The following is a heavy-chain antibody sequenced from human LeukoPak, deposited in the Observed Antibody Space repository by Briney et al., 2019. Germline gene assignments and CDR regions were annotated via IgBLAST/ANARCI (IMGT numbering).Heavy chain of an antibody. J-gene: IGHJ6*03. CDR2: ISGSGGST. V-gene: IGHV3-23*01. CDR3: AKQDVGYYYYYYMDV. CDR1: GFTFSSYA. D-gene: IGHD2-15*01. Sequence: PGGSLRLSCAASGFTFSSYAMSWVRQAPGKGLEWVSAISGSGGSTYYADSVKGRFTISRDNSKNTLYLQMNSLRAEDTAVYYCAKQDVGYYYYYYMDVWGKGTTVTVSS.